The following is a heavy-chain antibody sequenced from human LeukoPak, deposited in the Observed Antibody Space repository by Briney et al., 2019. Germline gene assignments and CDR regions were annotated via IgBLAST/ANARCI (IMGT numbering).Heavy chain of an antibody. CDR2: IKEDGSEK. Sequence: GGSLRLSCAASGFTFSSYWMSWVRQAPGKGLEWVANIKEDGSEKIYVDSLKGRFTISRDNAKNSLYLQMNSLRAEDTAVYYCARDCVIVGAPCYDSWGRGTLVTVSS. D-gene: IGHD1-26*01. CDR1: GFTFSSYW. J-gene: IGHJ5*01. CDR3: ARDCVIVGAPCYDS. V-gene: IGHV3-7*04.